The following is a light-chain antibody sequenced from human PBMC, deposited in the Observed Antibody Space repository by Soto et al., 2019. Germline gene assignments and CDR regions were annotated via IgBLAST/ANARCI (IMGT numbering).Light chain of an antibody. CDR2: NVY. CDR1: NSDVGSYNY. CDR3: SSYTISRTYV. J-gene: IGLJ1*01. Sequence: QSALTQPASVSGSPGQSITISCTGTNSDVGSYNYVSWHQQHQGKAPKLMIYNVYDRPSGISNRFSGSKSGNTASLTISGLQGEDEADYYCSSYTISRTYVFGTGTKVTVL. V-gene: IGLV2-14*03.